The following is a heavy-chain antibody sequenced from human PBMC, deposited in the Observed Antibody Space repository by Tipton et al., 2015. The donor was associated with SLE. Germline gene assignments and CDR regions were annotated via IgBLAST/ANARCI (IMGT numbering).Heavy chain of an antibody. Sequence: GSLRLSCAASGFTVSSNYMSWVRQAPGKGLEWVSSISSSSSYIYYADSVKGRFTISRDNAKNSLYLQMNSLRAEDTAMYYCATAGGVIVVVPRDYWGQGTLVTVSS. D-gene: IGHD3-22*01. J-gene: IGHJ4*02. CDR3: ATAGGVIVVVPRDY. V-gene: IGHV3-21*01. CDR2: ISSSSSYI. CDR1: GFTVSSNY.